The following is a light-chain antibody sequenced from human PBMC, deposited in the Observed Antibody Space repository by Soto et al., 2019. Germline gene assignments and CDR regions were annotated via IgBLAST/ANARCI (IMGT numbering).Light chain of an antibody. CDR3: QQYNNWPPWT. CDR2: GAS. CDR1: QSGSTN. J-gene: IGKJ1*01. V-gene: IGKV3-15*01. Sequence: EIVMTQSPATLSVSPGERATLACRATQSGSTNLARYQPKPGQAPRLLIYGASTRATGIPARFSGSGSGTEFTLTISSLQSEDCAVYYCQQYNNWPPWTFGQGTKVEIK.